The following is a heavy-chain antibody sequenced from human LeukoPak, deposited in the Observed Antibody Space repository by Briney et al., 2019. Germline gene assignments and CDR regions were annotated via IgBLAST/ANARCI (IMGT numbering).Heavy chain of an antibody. J-gene: IGHJ4*02. D-gene: IGHD2-2*01. Sequence: ASVKVSCKASGYSYTSHNIQWVRQAPGQGLEWMGMVSGSGVNTKYAQKFRDRVTMTSDTSTSTVYMELSSLMSDDTAVYYCARDQHYATDYWGQGTLVTV. V-gene: IGHV1-46*03. CDR2: VSGSGVNT. CDR1: GYSYTSHN. CDR3: ARDQHYATDY.